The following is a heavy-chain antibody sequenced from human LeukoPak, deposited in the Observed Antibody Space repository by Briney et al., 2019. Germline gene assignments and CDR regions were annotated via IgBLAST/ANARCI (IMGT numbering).Heavy chain of an antibody. Sequence: SETLSLTCAVYGGSFSGYYWSWIRQPPGKGLEWIGEINHSGSTNYNPSLKSRVTISVDTSKNQFSLKLSSVTAADTAVYYCARGRYDSSGYSYYFDYWGQGTLVTVSS. J-gene: IGHJ4*02. V-gene: IGHV4-34*01. D-gene: IGHD3-22*01. CDR3: ARGRYDSSGYSYYFDY. CDR1: GGSFSGYY. CDR2: INHSGST.